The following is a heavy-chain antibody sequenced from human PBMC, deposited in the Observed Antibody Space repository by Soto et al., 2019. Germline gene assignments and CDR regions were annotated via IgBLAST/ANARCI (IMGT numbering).Heavy chain of an antibody. V-gene: IGHV1-69*06. CDR2: IIPKFGTT. J-gene: IGHJ5*02. CDR1: GGTFSTYP. Sequence: QVQLVQSGAEVKKPGSSVKVSCKASGGTFSTYPINWVRQAPGHGLEYMGGIIPKFGTTNYAQKFRGPVRITADKPTNTAYMELKNFRSEDTAVYYCARGALNTTGWYISFAPWGQGDLVTV. D-gene: IGHD6-19*01. CDR3: ARGALNTTGWYISFAP.